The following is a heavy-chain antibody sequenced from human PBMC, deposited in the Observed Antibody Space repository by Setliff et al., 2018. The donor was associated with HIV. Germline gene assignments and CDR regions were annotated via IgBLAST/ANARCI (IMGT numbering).Heavy chain of an antibody. CDR1: GFTFSSNA. CDR3: AREKKNGDTSVGSFDM. CDR2: MTNNGGTT. D-gene: IGHD2-8*01. Sequence: GGSLRLSCAASGFTFSSNAMSWVRQAPGKGLEWVSGMTNNGGTTYYAESVKGRFTISRDSSRDTLYLQMNSLRGEDTAVYYCAREKKNGDTSVGSFDMWGQGTMVTVSS. V-gene: IGHV3-23*01. J-gene: IGHJ3*02.